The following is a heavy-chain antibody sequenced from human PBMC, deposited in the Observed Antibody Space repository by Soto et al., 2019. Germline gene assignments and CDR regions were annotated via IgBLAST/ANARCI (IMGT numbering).Heavy chain of an antibody. CDR3: AKDASCYSCGA. CDR1: GGSISSSNFY. Sequence: QLQLQESGPGLVKPSETLSLTCAVSGGSISSSNFYWGWFRQPPGKGLEWIGSFRFGGSTHYNPSLEGRVTISVDTSKNQISLKLRSVTATDTAVYYCAKDASCYSCGAWGQGALVTVSS. CDR2: FRFGGST. D-gene: IGHD2-15*01. J-gene: IGHJ4*02. V-gene: IGHV4-39*01.